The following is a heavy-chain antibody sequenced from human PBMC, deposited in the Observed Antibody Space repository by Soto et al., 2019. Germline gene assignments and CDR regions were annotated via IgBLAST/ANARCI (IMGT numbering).Heavy chain of an antibody. D-gene: IGHD1-7*01. V-gene: IGHV4-61*08. CDR2: SYYSGST. CDR3: ARRQNWNYLFDN. CDR1: GGSISGDYY. Sequence: SETLSLTCSVSGGSISGDYYWSWIRQSPGKGLEWIGCSYYSGSTNYNPSLKSRVTMSIDASKTRFSLRLRSVTAADTAVYYCARRQNWNYLFDNWGQGALVTVSS. J-gene: IGHJ4*02.